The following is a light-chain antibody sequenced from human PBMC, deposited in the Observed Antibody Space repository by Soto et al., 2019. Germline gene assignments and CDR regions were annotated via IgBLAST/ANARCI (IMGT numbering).Light chain of an antibody. Sequence: DIQITQSPSSLSASVADRFTITCRASQDIRTDLGWYQQKPGKAPERLIYEASVLQSGVPSRFSGSGSGTEFTLTVSSLQPEDFATYYCVQHYSYPLTFGGGTKVDI. CDR3: VQHYSYPLT. CDR2: EAS. CDR1: QDIRTD. J-gene: IGKJ4*01. V-gene: IGKV1-17*01.